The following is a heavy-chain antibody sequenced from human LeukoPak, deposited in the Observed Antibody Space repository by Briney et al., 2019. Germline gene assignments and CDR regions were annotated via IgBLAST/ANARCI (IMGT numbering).Heavy chain of an antibody. CDR1: GFTFSSYS. CDR2: ISSSSSYI. V-gene: IGHV3-21*01. J-gene: IGHJ4*02. Sequence: PGGSLRLSCAASGFTFSSYSMNWVRQAPGKGLEWVSSISSSSSYIYYASPVKGLFTISRDNAKNSLYLQMTSLRAEDTAVYYCARDKGYWGQGTLVTVSS. CDR3: ARDKGY.